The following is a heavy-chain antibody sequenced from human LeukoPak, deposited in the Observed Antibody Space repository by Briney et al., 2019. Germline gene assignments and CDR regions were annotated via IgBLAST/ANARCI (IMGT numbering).Heavy chain of an antibody. Sequence: GASVKVSCKASGGTFSSYAISWVRQAPGQGLEWMGGIIPIFGTANYAQKFQGRVTITADESTSTAYMELRSLRSDDTAVYYCAKAIGYYYYMDVWGKGTTVTVSS. CDR2: IIPIFGTA. V-gene: IGHV1-69*13. CDR1: GGTFSSYA. CDR3: AKAIGYYYYMDV. J-gene: IGHJ6*03.